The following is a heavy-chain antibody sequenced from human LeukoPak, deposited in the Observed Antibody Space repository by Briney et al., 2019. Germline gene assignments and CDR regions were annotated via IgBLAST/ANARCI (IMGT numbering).Heavy chain of an antibody. CDR3: ARDRCSTTSCYMSYYYYYGMDV. V-gene: IGHV3-30-3*01. Sequence: PGGSLRLSCAASGFTFSSYAMHWVRQAPGKGLEWVTVISYDGSNKYYADFVKGRFTISRDDSKNTLYLQMDSLRAEDTAVYYCARDRCSTTSCYMSYYYYYGMDVWGQGTTVTVSS. D-gene: IGHD2-2*02. CDR2: ISYDGSNK. CDR1: GFTFSSYA. J-gene: IGHJ6*02.